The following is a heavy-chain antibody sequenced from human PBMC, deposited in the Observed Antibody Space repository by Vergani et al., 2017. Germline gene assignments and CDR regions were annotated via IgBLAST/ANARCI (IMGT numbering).Heavy chain of an antibody. CDR3: AREAGIAAVGYFDY. J-gene: IGHJ4*02. D-gene: IGHD6-13*01. V-gene: IGHV3-53*01. CDR1: GVTVSSNY. CDR2: ISSGGTT. Sequence: EVQLVESGGGLIKPGGSLRLSCAGSGVTVSSNYMSWVRQAPGKGLEWVSLISSGGTTYYADSVKGRFTISRDISKNTLYLQMNNLRAEDTAVYYCAREAGIAAVGYFDYWGQGTLVTVS.